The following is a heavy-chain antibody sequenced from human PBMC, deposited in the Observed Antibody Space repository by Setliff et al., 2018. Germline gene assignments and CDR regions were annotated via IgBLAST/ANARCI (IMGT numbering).Heavy chain of an antibody. CDR2: INHSGST. J-gene: IGHJ2*01. CDR3: ARAQVVFAISAPVWYFEV. Sequence: SETLSLTCTVYGASFSDYYWGWIRQPPGKGLEWIAEINHSGSTNYNPSLKSRVTISVDTSKNQFSLKLTSVTAADTAVYYCARAQVVFAISAPVWYFEVWGRGTQVTVSS. CDR1: GASFSDYY. D-gene: IGHD2-21*01. V-gene: IGHV4-34*01.